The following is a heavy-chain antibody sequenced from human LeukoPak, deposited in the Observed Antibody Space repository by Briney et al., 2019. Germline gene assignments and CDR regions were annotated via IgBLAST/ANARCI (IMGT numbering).Heavy chain of an antibody. CDR3: ARVNPLGYFDQ. V-gene: IGHV4-59*13. CDR2: VFYSRNS. Sequence: PSDTLSLTCSVWGGFPSAYYWRWVRQPLGKGLEWIGSVFYSRNSNYNPSLTRRVAMSVDTSKSHFSLKLTSVIAADTAVYYCARVNPLGYFDQWGQGTLVAVSS. J-gene: IGHJ4*02. CDR1: GGFPSAYY.